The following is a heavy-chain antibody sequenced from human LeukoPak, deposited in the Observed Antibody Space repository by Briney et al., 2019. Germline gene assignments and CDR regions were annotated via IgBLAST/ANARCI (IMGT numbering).Heavy chain of an antibody. CDR2: IYYSGST. J-gene: IGHJ4*02. D-gene: IGHD3-22*01. CDR1: GGSISSYY. V-gene: IGHV4-59*01. CDR3: AREAHYYDSSGYYDY. Sequence: SETLSLTCTVSGGSISSYYWSWIRQPPGKGLEGIGYIYYSGSTNYNPSLKSRVTISVDTSKNQFSLKLSSVTAADTAVYYCAREAHYYDSSGYYDYWGQGTLVTVSS.